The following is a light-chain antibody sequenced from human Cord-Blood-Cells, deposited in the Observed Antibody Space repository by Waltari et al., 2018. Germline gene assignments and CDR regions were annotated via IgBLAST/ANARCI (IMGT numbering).Light chain of an antibody. Sequence: DIQMTPSPHTLSASVAARVTFTCRPSQSISSWLAWYQQKPGKAPKLLIYKASSLERGVPSRFSGSGSGTEFTLTISSLQPDDFATYYCQQYNSYSKTFGQGTKVEIK. CDR1: QSISSW. V-gene: IGKV1-5*03. CDR3: QQYNSYSKT. CDR2: KAS. J-gene: IGKJ1*01.